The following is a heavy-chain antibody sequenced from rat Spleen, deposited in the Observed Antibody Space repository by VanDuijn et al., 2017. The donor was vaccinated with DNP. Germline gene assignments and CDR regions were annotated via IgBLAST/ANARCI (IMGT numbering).Heavy chain of an antibody. D-gene: IGHD5-1*01. V-gene: IGHV5-58*01. Sequence: EVQLVETGGGLLQPGRSLKLSCVASGFTFSTYWMYWIRQAPGKGLEWVASINPDGSSSYYPDSVKGRLTISRDNAKSTLYLQINSLRSEDTATYYCARLGGSPFDYWGQGVMVTVSS. CDR3: ARLGGSPFDY. CDR2: INPDGSSS. J-gene: IGHJ2*01. CDR1: GFTFSTYW.